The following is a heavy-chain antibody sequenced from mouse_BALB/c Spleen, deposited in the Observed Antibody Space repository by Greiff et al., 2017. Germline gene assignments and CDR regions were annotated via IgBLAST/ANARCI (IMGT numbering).Heavy chain of an antibody. CDR2: INPSNGRT. CDR1: GYTFTSYW. CDR3: AREDYAY. J-gene: IGHJ2*01. V-gene: IGHV1S81*02. Sequence: VQLQQPGAELVKPGASVKLSCKASGYTFTSYWMHWVKQRPGQGLEWIGEINPSNGRTNYNEKFKSKATLTVDKSSSTAYMQLSSLTSEDSAVYYCAREDYAYWGQGTTLTVSS. D-gene: IGHD2-4*01.